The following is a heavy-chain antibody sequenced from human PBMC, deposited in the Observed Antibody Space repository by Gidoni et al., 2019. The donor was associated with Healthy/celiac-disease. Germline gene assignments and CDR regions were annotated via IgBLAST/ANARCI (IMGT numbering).Heavy chain of an antibody. CDR1: GYSFTSYW. J-gene: IGHJ2*01. V-gene: IGHV5-51*01. D-gene: IGHD5-18*01. CDR3: ARPSRDGYSHYWYFDL. CDR2: IYPGDSET. Sequence: EVQLVQSGAEVKKPGESLKISCKGSGYSFTSYWIGWVRQMPGKGLEWMGIIYPGDSETRYSPSFQGQVTISADKSISTAYLQWSSLKASDTAMYYCARPSRDGYSHYWYFDLWGRGTLVTVSS.